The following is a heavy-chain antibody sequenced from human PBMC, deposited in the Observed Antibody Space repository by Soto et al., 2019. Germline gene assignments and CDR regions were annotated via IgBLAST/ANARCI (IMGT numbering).Heavy chain of an antibody. V-gene: IGHV3-30*18. CDR1: GFTFSSYD. Sequence: AGGSLRLSCAASGFTFSSYDMHWVRQAPGKGLAGVAVISYDGSNKYYSDSVTDRFTISRDNPKNTLVLQMNSLRAEDTAVYYCAKDRRYFDWSPDMDVWPQGTTDIVSS. CDR3: AKDRRYFDWSPDMDV. D-gene: IGHD3-9*01. J-gene: IGHJ6*02. CDR2: ISYDGSNK.